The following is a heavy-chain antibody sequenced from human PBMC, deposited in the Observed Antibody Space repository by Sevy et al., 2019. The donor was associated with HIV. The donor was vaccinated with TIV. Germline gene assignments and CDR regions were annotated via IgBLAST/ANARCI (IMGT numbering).Heavy chain of an antibody. V-gene: IGHV1-2*02. CDR3: ARADSIFGVVIIPQGRGMDV. CDR1: GYTFTGYY. D-gene: IGHD3-3*01. J-gene: IGHJ6*02. Sequence: ASVKVSCKASGYTFTGYYMHWVRQAPGQGLEWMGWINPNSGGTNYAQKFQGRVTMTRDTSISTAYMELSRLRSDDTAGYYCARADSIFGVVIIPQGRGMDVWGQGTTVTVSS. CDR2: INPNSGGT.